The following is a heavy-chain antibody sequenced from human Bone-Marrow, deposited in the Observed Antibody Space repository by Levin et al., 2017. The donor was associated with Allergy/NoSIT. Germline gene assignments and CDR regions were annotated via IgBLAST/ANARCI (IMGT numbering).Heavy chain of an antibody. Sequence: GGSLRLSCVASGFSFSGYGMHWVRQAPGKGLEWVAGIWHDGSNKYYGGSVKGRFTISRDNSKNTVYLQMNSLRAEDTAVYFCARGMNDYWSGSENMYDPFDAWGQGTMVTVSS. CDR3: ARGMNDYWSGSENMYDPFDA. CDR2: IWHDGSNK. J-gene: IGHJ3*01. D-gene: IGHD3-3*01. CDR1: GFSFSGYG. V-gene: IGHV3-33*01.